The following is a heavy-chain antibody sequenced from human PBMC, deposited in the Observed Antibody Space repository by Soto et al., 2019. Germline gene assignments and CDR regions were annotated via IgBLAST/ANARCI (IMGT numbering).Heavy chain of an antibody. D-gene: IGHD5-12*01. CDR1: GGSISSSSYY. CDR3: AAGGGLPRYY. CDR2: IYYSGST. Sequence: SETLSLTCTVSGGSISSSSYYWGWIRQPPGKGLEWIGSIYYSGSTYYNPSLKSRVTISVDTSKNQFSLKLSSVTAADTAVYYCAAGGGLPRYYWGQGTLVTAPQ. J-gene: IGHJ4*02. V-gene: IGHV4-39*07.